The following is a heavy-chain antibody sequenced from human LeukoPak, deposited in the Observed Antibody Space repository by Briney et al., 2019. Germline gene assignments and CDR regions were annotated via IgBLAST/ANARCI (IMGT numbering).Heavy chain of an antibody. D-gene: IGHD3-3*01. V-gene: IGHV1-24*01. Sequence: ASVKVSCKVSGYTLTELSMHWVRQAPGKGLEWMGGFDPEDGETIYAQKFQGRVTMTEDTSTDTAYMELSSLRSEDTAVYYCARAGLWYYDFWSGYYPPIYWGQGTLVTVSS. CDR1: GYTLTELS. CDR2: FDPEDGET. CDR3: ARAGLWYYDFWSGYYPPIY. J-gene: IGHJ4*02.